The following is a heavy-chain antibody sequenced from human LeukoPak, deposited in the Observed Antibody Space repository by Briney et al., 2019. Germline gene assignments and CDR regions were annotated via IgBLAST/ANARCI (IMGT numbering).Heavy chain of an antibody. CDR1: GFTFSDYY. CDR3: AREFGAYCSSTSCYTTPEVGIFMDV. D-gene: IGHD2-2*02. J-gene: IGHJ6*03. Sequence: RSGGSLKLSCAASGFTFSDYYMSWIRQAPGKGLEWVSYISSSGSTIYYADSVKGRFTISRDNAKNSLYLQMNSLRAEDTAVYYCAREFGAYCSSTSCYTTPEVGIFMDVWGKGTTVTVSS. V-gene: IGHV3-11*04. CDR2: ISSSGSTI.